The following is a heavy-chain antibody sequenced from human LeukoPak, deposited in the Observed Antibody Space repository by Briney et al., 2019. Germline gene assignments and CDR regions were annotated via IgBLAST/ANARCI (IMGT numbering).Heavy chain of an antibody. Sequence: SVKVSCKASGGTFSSYAISWVRQAPGQGLEWMGGIIPIFGTANYAQKFQGRVTITTDESTSTAYMELSSLRSEDTAVYYCARSDLMGPYSIGGVVTAITHHYYYYMDVWGKGTTVTVSS. CDR3: ARSDLMGPYSIGGVVTAITHHYYYYMDV. CDR1: GGTFSSYA. D-gene: IGHD2-21*02. J-gene: IGHJ6*03. V-gene: IGHV1-69*05. CDR2: IIPIFGTA.